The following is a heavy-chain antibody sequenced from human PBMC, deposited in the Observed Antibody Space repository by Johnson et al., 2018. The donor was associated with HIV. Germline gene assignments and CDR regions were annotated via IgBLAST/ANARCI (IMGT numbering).Heavy chain of an antibody. J-gene: IGHJ3*02. D-gene: IGHD2-15*01. CDR2: INWNGGST. V-gene: IGHV3-20*04. CDR3: SRRGDYCSGGSCNGVLDI. CDR1: GFIFDEYG. Sequence: VKLVESGGGVVRPGGSLRLSCAASGFIFDEYGMTWVCQAPGKGLEWVSGINWNGGSTGYADSVKGRFTISRDNAKNSLYLQMNSLRAEDTALYYCSRRGDYCSGGSCNGVLDIWGQGTMVTVSS.